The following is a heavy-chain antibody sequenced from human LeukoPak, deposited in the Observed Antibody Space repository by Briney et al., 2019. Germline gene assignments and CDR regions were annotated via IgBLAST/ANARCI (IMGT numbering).Heavy chain of an antibody. Sequence: GGSLRLSCAASGFTFRNYKMNWVRQAPGKGLGGVSSINSSSGYIYYADSVKGRFTISRDNAKNSLYLQMNSLRAEDTAVYYCARDATMVPLYYYYYMDVWGKGTTVTVSS. D-gene: IGHD3-10*01. CDR2: INSSSGYI. J-gene: IGHJ6*03. CDR3: ARDATMVPLYYYYYMDV. CDR1: GFTFRNYK. V-gene: IGHV3-21*01.